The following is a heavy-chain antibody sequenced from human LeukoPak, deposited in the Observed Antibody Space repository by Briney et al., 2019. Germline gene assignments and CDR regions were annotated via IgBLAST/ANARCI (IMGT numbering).Heavy chain of an antibody. CDR2: IFHNGNT. CDR1: GYSISSDYY. V-gene: IGHV4-38-2*02. Sequence: PSETLSLTCTVSGYSISSDYYWGWIRQPPGKGLEWIGNIFHNGNTYYNPSLKSRVAMSIDTSKKQFSLKLRTATAADTAVYYCARIEDVTRGYNHAYYFDYWGQGTLVTVSS. CDR3: ARIEDVTRGYNHAYYFDY. D-gene: IGHD5-18*01. J-gene: IGHJ4*02.